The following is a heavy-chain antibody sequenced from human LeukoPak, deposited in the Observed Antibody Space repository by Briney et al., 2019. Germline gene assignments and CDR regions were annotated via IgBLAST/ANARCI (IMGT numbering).Heavy chain of an antibody. D-gene: IGHD3-10*01. CDR3: ARGLGVRGVTITGYFDY. Sequence: SETLSLTCTVSGGSISSGDYYWSWIRQPPGKGLEWIGYIYYSGSSYHNPSLKSRVTISVDTSKNQLSLKLSSVTAADTAVYYCARGLGVRGVTITGYFDYWGQGTLVTVSS. CDR1: GGSISSGDYY. J-gene: IGHJ4*02. CDR2: IYYSGSS. V-gene: IGHV4-30-4*01.